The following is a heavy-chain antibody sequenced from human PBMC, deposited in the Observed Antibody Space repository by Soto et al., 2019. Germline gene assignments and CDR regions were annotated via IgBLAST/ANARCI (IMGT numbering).Heavy chain of an antibody. CDR2: IIPIFGTA. Sequence: QVQLVQSGAEVKKPGSSVKVSCKASGGTFSSYAISWVRQAPGQGLEWMGGIIPIFGTANYAQKFQGRVTITAXXSXSTXYMELSSLRSEDTAVYYCATRYYYDSSGYGGGMDVWGQGTTVTVSS. J-gene: IGHJ6*02. D-gene: IGHD3-22*01. CDR3: ATRYYYDSSGYGGGMDV. V-gene: IGHV1-69*12. CDR1: GGTFSSYA.